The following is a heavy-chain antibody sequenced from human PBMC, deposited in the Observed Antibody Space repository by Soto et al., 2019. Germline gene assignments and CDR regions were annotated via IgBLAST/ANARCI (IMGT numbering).Heavy chain of an antibody. Sequence: EMQLVESGGGLVQPGGSLRLSCAASGFTFSIYSMNWVRQAPGKGLEWVSYISSSSSTIAYADSVKGRFTISRDNAKNSLYLTMNSLRAEDTAVYYCARDPLSLLWFGVDAFDIWGQGTMVTVSS. J-gene: IGHJ3*02. CDR2: ISSSSSTI. V-gene: IGHV3-48*01. CDR3: ARDPLSLLWFGVDAFDI. D-gene: IGHD3-10*01. CDR1: GFTFSIYS.